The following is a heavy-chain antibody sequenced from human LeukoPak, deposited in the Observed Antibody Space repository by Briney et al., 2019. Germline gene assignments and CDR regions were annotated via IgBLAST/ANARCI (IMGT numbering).Heavy chain of an antibody. V-gene: IGHV4-34*01. CDR3: ARRGWGYYDSSGYYRFDY. D-gene: IGHD3-22*01. CDR1: GGSFSGYY. Sequence: PSETLSLTCAVYGGSFSGYYWSWIRQPPGKGLEWIGEINHSGGTNYNPSLKSRVTISVDTSKNQFSLKLSSVTAADTAVYYCARRGWGYYDSSGYYRFDYWGQGTLVTVSS. J-gene: IGHJ4*02. CDR2: INHSGGT.